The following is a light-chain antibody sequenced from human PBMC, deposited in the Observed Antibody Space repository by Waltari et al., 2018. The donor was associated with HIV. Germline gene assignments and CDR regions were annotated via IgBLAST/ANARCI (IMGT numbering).Light chain of an antibody. J-gene: IGLJ3*02. CDR1: NIESKS. CDR3: QVCDSSTDHVV. V-gene: IGLV3-21*04. Sequence: SYVLTQPHSVSLAPGKTANITCGGSNIESKSAHWYQQKTGRAPKLLIFYDTDRPSGIPQRISGSNSGDTATLTIRRVGPGDEADYFCQVCDSSTDHVVFGGGTKLTVL. CDR2: YDT.